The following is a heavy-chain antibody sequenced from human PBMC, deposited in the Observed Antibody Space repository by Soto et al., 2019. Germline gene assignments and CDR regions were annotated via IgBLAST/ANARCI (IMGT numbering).Heavy chain of an antibody. V-gene: IGHV1-69*06. Sequence: SVKVSCKASGGTFSSYAISWVRQAPGQGLEWMGGIIPIFGTANYAQKFQGRVTITADKSTSTAYMELSSLRSEDTAVYYCARKMVRGVMAPYYYGMDVWGQGTTVTVSS. CDR1: GGTFSSYA. CDR3: ARKMVRGVMAPYYYGMDV. D-gene: IGHD3-10*01. CDR2: IIPIFGTA. J-gene: IGHJ6*02.